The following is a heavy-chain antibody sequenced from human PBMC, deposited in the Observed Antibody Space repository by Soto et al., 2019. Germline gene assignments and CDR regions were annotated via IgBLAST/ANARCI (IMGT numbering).Heavy chain of an antibody. V-gene: IGHV4-34*01. Sequence: SETLSLTCAVYGGSFSNCYWGWIRQPPGKGLEWIGEINRSGRTNSNPSLKSQVTISIDTSKSQFSLRLTSLTAADTAVYYCARLPGSGAYFDYWGQGILVTVSS. CDR2: INRSGRT. D-gene: IGHD1-26*01. CDR3: ARLPGSGAYFDY. J-gene: IGHJ4*02. CDR1: GGSFSNCY.